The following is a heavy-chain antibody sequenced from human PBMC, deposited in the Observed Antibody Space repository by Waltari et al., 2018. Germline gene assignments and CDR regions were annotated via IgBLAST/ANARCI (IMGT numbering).Heavy chain of an antibody. Sequence: VQLQQWGAGLLKPSETLSLTCAVYGGSFSGYYWSWIRQPPGKGLEWIGEINHSGSTNYNPSLKSRVTISVDTAKNQFSLKLSSVTAADTAVYYCARGTVTIDYWGQGTLVTVSS. D-gene: IGHD1-7*01. V-gene: IGHV4-34*01. CDR1: GGSFSGYY. J-gene: IGHJ4*02. CDR2: INHSGST. CDR3: ARGTVTIDY.